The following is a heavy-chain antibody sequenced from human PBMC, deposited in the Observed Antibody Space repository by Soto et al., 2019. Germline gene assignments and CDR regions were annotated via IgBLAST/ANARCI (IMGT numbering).Heavy chain of an antibody. J-gene: IGHJ5*02. CDR3: IRDPYGST. CDR2: IKTTSDGGTI. D-gene: IGHD3-10*01. Sequence: EVQLVESGGGLVKPGESLRLSRAASGFTFSTAWMTWVRQAPGRGLEWVARIKTTSDGGTIHYAAPVKGRFTISRDDSKDTLFLQMNSLKIEDTALYYCIRDPYGSTWGQGTLVTVSS. CDR1: GFTFSTAW. V-gene: IGHV3-15*01.